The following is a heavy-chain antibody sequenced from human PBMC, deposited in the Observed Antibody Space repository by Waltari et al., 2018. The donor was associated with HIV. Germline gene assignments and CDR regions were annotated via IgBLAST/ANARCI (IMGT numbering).Heavy chain of an antibody. CDR2: ISSSSSTI. J-gene: IGHJ4*02. V-gene: IGHV3-48*04. D-gene: IGHD1-7*01. CDR1: GFTFRSYS. Sequence: EVQLVESGGGLVQPGGSLRLSCAASGFTFRSYSMNWVRQAPGKGLEWVSYISSSSSTIYYADSVKGRFTISRDNAKNSLYLQMNSLRAEDTAVYYCARKYWNSNCDYWGQGTLVTVSS. CDR3: ARKYWNSNCDY.